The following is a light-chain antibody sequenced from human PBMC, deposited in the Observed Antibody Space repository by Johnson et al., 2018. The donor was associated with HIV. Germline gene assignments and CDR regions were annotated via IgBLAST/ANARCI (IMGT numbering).Light chain of an antibody. J-gene: IGLJ1*01. CDR3: GTRDSSLRSGF. CDR1: TSNIGNNY. Sequence: QSVLTQPPSVSAAPGQKVTISCSGSTSNIGNNYVSWYQQLPGTAPKLLIYDNNKRPSGIPDRFSGSKSGTSATLGITGLQTGDEADYYCGTRDSSLRSGFFGTGTKVTVL. V-gene: IGLV1-51*01. CDR2: DNN.